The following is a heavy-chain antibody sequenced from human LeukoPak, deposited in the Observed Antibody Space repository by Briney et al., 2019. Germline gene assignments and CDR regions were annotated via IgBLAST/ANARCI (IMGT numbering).Heavy chain of an antibody. CDR1: GFTFSSYS. D-gene: IGHD6-13*01. Sequence: GGSLRLSCAASGFTFSSYSMNWVRQAPGKGLEWVAVISYDGSNKYYADSVKGRFTISRDNAKNSLYLQMNSLRAEDTAVYYCARVLGDSSSWYRPYDYWGQGTLVTVSS. CDR3: ARVLGDSSSWYRPYDY. V-gene: IGHV3-30*03. CDR2: ISYDGSNK. J-gene: IGHJ4*02.